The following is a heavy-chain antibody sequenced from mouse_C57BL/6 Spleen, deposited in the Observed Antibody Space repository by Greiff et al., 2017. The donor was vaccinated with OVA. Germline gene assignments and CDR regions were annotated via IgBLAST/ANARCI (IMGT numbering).Heavy chain of an antibody. CDR1: GYTFTGYW. CDR2: ILPGSGST. V-gene: IGHV1-9*01. CDR3: ASYYCSGCAQYAMDY. D-gene: IGHD1-1*01. J-gene: IGHJ4*01. Sequence: QVQLQQSGAELMKPGASVKLSCKATGYTFTGYWIEWVKQRPGHGLEWIGEILPGSGSTNYNEKVKGKATFTADTSSNTAYMQLSSLTTEDSAIYECASYYCSGCAQYAMDYWGQGTTVTVSS.